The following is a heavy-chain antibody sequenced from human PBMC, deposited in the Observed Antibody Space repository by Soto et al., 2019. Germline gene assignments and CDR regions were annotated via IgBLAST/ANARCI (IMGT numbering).Heavy chain of an antibody. J-gene: IGHJ4*02. D-gene: IGHD6-19*01. CDR1: GYSFTIYW. Sequence: LGESLKISCNGSGYSFTIYWISWVRQMPGKGLEWMGRIDPSDSYTNYSPSFQGHVTISADKSISTAYLQWSSLKASDTAMYYCARHSSGWYGENYWGQGTLVTVSS. CDR3: ARHSSGWYGENY. CDR2: IDPSDSYT. V-gene: IGHV5-10-1*01.